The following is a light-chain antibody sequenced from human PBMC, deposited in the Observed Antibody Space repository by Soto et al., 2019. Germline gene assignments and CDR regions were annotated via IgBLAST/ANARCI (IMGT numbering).Light chain of an antibody. V-gene: IGKV1-5*03. J-gene: IGKJ2*01. CDR2: RAS. CDR1: QSISNW. CDR3: QQYNSYSHT. Sequence: DIQMTQSPSTLSASVGDRVTITCRASQSISNWLAWYQQKPGKAPKLLIYRASALESGVPSRLSGSGSGTEFTLTISSLQPDDFATYYCQQYNSYSHTFGQGTKVEIK.